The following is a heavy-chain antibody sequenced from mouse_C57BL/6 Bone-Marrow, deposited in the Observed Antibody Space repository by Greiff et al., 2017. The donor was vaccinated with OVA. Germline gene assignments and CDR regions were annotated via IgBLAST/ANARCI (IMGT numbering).Heavy chain of an antibody. CDR3: ARSTTVVAFDY. CDR2: IYPRDGST. Sequence: QVQLQHSGPELVKPGASVKLSFKASGYTFTSYDINWVKQRPGQGLEWIGWIYPRDGSTKYNEKFKGKATLTVDTSSSTAYMELHSLTSEDSAVYFCARSTTVVAFDYWGQGTTLTVSS. D-gene: IGHD1-1*01. CDR1: GYTFTSYD. J-gene: IGHJ2*01. V-gene: IGHV1-85*01.